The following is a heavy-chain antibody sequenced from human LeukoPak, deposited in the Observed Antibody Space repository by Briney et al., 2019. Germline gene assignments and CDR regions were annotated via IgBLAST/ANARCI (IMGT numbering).Heavy chain of an antibody. CDR2: IYHSGST. J-gene: IGHJ6*03. CDR3: ARNIAVAGRGDYMDV. CDR1: GDSISSSNW. Sequence: PSETLSLTCAVSGDSISSSNWWSWVRQPPEKGLEWIGEIYHSGSTYYNPSLKSRVTISVDTSKNQFSLKLSSVTAADTAVYYCARNIAVAGRGDYMDVWGKGTTVTISS. V-gene: IGHV4-4*02. D-gene: IGHD6-19*01.